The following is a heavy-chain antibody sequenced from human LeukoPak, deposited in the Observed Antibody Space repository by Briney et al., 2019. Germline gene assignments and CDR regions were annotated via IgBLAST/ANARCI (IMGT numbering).Heavy chain of an antibody. Sequence: PGGSLRLSCAAPGFTFSSYAMHWVRQAPGKGLEWVAVISYDGSNKYYADSVKGRFTISRDNSKNTLYLQMNSLRAEDTAVYYCARDNDYVWGSYREPPLGYWGQGTLVTVSS. CDR3: ARDNDYVWGSYREPPLGY. D-gene: IGHD3-16*02. CDR1: GFTFSSYA. CDR2: ISYDGSNK. V-gene: IGHV3-30-3*01. J-gene: IGHJ4*02.